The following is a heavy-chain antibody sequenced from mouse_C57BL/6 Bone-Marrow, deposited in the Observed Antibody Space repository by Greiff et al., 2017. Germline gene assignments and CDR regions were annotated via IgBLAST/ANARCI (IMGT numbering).Heavy chain of an antibody. V-gene: IGHV5-9-1*02. CDR2: ISSGGDYT. D-gene: IGHD4-1*01. J-gene: IGHJ2*01. CDR1: GFTFSSYA. CDR3: TRVLLGFDY. Sequence: EVQRVESGEGLVKPGGSLKLSCAASGFTFSSYAMSWVRQTPEKRLEWVAYISSGGDYTYYADTVKGRFTISRDNARNTLYLQMSSLKAEDTAMYYCTRVLLGFDYWGQGTTLTVSA.